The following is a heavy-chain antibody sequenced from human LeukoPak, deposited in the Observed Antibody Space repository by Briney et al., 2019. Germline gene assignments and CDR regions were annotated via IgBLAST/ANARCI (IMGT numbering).Heavy chain of an antibody. CDR3: AKGGQQLVRVVRGYFDY. Sequence: GGSLTLSCAASGFTFSSNAMSGVRQAPGKGLEWASAIRGSGGSTYYADSVKGRFTISRDNSKNTLYLQMNSLRAEDTAVYYCAKGGQQLVRVVRGYFDYWGQGTLVTVSS. J-gene: IGHJ4*02. CDR2: IRGSGGST. D-gene: IGHD6-13*01. CDR1: GFTFSSNA. V-gene: IGHV3-23*01.